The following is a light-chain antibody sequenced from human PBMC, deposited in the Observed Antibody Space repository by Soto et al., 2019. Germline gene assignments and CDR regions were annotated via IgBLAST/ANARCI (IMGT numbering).Light chain of an antibody. Sequence: QSVLTQPRSVSGSPGQSVTISCTGASSDVGGYNYVSWYQQHPGKAPKLMIYDASKRPSGVPDRFSGSKSGNTASLTISGLQTEDEADYYCCSYAGRYTYVFGTGTKV. V-gene: IGLV2-11*01. CDR2: DAS. CDR3: CSYAGRYTYV. J-gene: IGLJ1*01. CDR1: SSDVGGYNY.